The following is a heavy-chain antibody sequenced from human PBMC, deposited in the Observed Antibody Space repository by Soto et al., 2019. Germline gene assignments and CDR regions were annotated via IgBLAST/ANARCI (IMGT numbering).Heavy chain of an antibody. J-gene: IGHJ6*03. V-gene: IGHV4-59*01. CDR1: GGSISSYY. CDR3: ARAVSQKYYYYYYMDV. Sequence: SETLSLTCTVSGGSISSYYWSWIRQPPGKGLEWIGYIYYSGSTNYNPSLKSRVTISVDTSKNQFSLKLSSVTAADTAVYYCARAVSQKYYYYYYMDVWGKGTTVTVSS. CDR2: IYYSGST.